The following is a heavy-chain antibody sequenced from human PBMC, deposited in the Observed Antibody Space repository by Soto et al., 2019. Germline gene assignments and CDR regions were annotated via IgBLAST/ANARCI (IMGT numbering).Heavy chain of an antibody. J-gene: IGHJ6*02. CDR3: AREISYVSGGHLYYGMDV. CDR2: ISSSGSTI. V-gene: IGHV3-48*03. D-gene: IGHD3-16*01. CDR1: GFTFSSYE. Sequence: PGGSLRLSCAASGFTFSSYEMNWVRQAPGKGLEWVSYISSSGSTIYYADSVKGRFTISGDNAKNSLYLQMNSLRAEDTAVYYCAREISYVSGGHLYYGMDVLGQGTAVTVSS.